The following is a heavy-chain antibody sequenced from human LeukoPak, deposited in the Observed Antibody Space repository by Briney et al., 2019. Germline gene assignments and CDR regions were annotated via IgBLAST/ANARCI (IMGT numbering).Heavy chain of an antibody. CDR2: ISSSSSYI. J-gene: IGHJ4*02. D-gene: IGHD3-16*01. Sequence: GGSLRLSCAASGFTFSSYSMNWVRQAPGKGLEWVSSISSSSSYIYYADSVKGRFTISRDNAKNSLYLQLNSLRAEDTAVYYCARGGDRSTDYWGQGTLVTVSS. V-gene: IGHV3-21*04. CDR3: ARGGDRSTDY. CDR1: GFTFSSYS.